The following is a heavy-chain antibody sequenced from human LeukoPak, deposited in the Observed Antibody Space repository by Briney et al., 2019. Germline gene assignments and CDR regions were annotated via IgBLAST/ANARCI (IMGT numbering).Heavy chain of an antibody. CDR2: MNPDSGDT. V-gene: IGHV1-8*01. CDR1: GYTFTTYD. D-gene: IGHD3-16*01. CDR3: ATRPLGDLNWFDP. Sequence: GASVKVSCKASGYTFTTYDMTWVRQATGQGLVWMGWMNPDSGDTAYAQKFQGRVTMTRDTSISTAYMELSSLGSEDTAIYYCATRPLGDLNWFDPWGQGTLVTVSS. J-gene: IGHJ5*02.